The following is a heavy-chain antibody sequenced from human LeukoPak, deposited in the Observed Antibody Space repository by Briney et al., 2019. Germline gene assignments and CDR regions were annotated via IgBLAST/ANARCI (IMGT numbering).Heavy chain of an antibody. CDR2: IYTSGST. CDR1: GGSISSGSYY. V-gene: IGHV4-61*02. J-gene: IGHJ4*02. Sequence: EPSQTLSLTCTVSGGSISSGSYYWSWIRQPAGKGLEWIGRIYTSGSTNYNPSLESRVTISVDTSKNQFSLKLSSVTAADTAVYYCARVTTGGYYNCWGQGTLVTVSS. CDR3: ARVTTGGYYNC. D-gene: IGHD3-22*01.